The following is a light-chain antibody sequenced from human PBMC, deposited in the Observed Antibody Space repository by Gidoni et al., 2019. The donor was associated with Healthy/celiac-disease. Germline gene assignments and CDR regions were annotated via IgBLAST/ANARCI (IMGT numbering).Light chain of an antibody. CDR3: SSYTSSSNWV. CDR1: SSDVGGYNY. CDR2: EVS. V-gene: IGLV2-14*01. J-gene: IGLJ3*02. Sequence: QSALTQPASVSGSPGQSITSSCTGTSSDVGGYNYVSWYQQHPGKAPKLMIYEVSNRPSGVPDRFSGSKSGNTASLTISGLQAEDEADYYCSSYTSSSNWVFGGGTKLTVL.